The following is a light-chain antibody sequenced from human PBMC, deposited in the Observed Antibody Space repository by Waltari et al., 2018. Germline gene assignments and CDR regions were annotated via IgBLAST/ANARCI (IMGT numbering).Light chain of an antibody. J-gene: IGKJ1*01. Sequence: EIVLTQSPGTLSLSPGDRATLPCTAIQSVSRALAWYQQKPGQAPRLLIFGASNRATGIPDRFSGSGSGTDFSLTISRLDPEDVAVYYCQHYERLPATFGQGTKVEIK. CDR2: GAS. V-gene: IGKV3-20*01. CDR3: QHYERLPAT. CDR1: QSVSRA.